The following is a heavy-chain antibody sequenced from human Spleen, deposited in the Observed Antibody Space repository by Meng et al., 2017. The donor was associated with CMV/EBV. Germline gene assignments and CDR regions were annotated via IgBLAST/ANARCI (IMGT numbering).Heavy chain of an antibody. V-gene: IGHV3-74*01. J-gene: IGHJ3*01. CDR3: VRFHGSN. CDR1: GFTFSSYW. Sequence: GGSLRLSCAASGFTFSSYWMHWVRQAPGKGLVWVSRINTDGSDTTYTDSVKGRFTISRDSLKNMLFLQMNSLRADDTAVYYCVRFHGSNWGQGTMVTVSS. CDR2: INTDGSDT.